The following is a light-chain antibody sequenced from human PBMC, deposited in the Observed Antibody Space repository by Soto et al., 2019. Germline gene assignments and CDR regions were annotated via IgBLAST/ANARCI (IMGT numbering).Light chain of an antibody. V-gene: IGLV1-40*01. CDR2: ANS. Sequence: QSVLTQPPSVSGAPGQRGTIYCNGCASNVGAGYDVHRYQQLPGVAPKVLISANSDRPSGEPDRCSGSKSGTSASLAITGVQAEDEAAYYCQSDDSRLGALIFGGGTKLTVL. CDR1: ASNVGAGYD. J-gene: IGLJ2*01. CDR3: QSDDSRLGALI.